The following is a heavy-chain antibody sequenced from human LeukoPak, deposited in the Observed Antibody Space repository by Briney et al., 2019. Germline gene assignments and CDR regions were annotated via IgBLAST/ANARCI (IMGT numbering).Heavy chain of an antibody. V-gene: IGHV1-2*02. CDR2: INPNSGGT. D-gene: IGHD2-15*01. CDR3: ASHCSGGSCYFDY. J-gene: IGHJ4*02. Sequence: GASVKVSCKASGYTFTGHYMHWVRQAPGQGLEWMGWINPNSGGTNYAQKFQGRVLMTRDTSISTAYMELSRLRSDDTAVYYCASHCSGGSCYFDYWGQGTLVTVSS. CDR1: GYTFTGHY.